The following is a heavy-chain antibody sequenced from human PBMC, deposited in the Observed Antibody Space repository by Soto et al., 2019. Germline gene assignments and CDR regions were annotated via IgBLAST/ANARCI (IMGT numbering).Heavy chain of an antibody. CDR2: IDPSDSYT. CDR3: ARHXFYGDYKKSYYYYGMDV. J-gene: IGHJ6*02. Sequence: PGESLKISCKGSGYSFTSYWISWVRQMPGKGLEWMGRIDPSDSYTNYSPSFQGHVTISADKSISTAYLQWSSLKASDTAMYYCARHXFYGDYKKSYYYYGMDVWGQGTTVTVSS. V-gene: IGHV5-10-1*01. D-gene: IGHD4-17*01. CDR1: GYSFTSYW.